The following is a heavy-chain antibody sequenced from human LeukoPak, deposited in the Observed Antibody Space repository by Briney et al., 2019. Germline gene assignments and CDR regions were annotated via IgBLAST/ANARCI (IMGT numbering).Heavy chain of an antibody. CDR2: ISAYNGNT. V-gene: IGHV1-18*01. CDR3: ARARLLWFGSTYYYFDY. D-gene: IGHD3-10*01. J-gene: IGHJ4*02. Sequence: ASVKVSCKASGYSFVLYGISWVRQAPGQGLEWMGWISAYNGNTNYAQKLQGRVTMTTDTSTSTAYMELRSLRSDDTAVYYCARARLLWFGSTYYYFDYWGQGTLVTVSS. CDR1: GYSFVLYG.